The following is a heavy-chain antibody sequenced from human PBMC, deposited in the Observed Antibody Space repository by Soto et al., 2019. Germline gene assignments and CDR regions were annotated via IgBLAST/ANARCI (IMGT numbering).Heavy chain of an antibody. D-gene: IGHD3-22*01. CDR3: GKGGIVVVISATETNWFDP. J-gene: IGHJ5*02. Sequence: GWSLRLSCASSVFTFINYAMSWVRQAPGKGLEWVSGISGSGGSTYYADSVKGRFTISRDNSKSTLYLQMNSLKAEDTAVYYCGKGGIVVVISATETNWFDPWGQGTLVTVSS. V-gene: IGHV3-23*01. CDR2: ISGSGGST. CDR1: VFTFINYA.